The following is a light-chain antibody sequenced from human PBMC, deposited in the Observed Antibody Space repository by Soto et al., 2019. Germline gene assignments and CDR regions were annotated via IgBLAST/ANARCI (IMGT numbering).Light chain of an antibody. V-gene: IGLV2-14*01. J-gene: IGLJ1*01. CDR1: SSDVGGFNS. CDR3: SSSTSSSTYV. Sequence: QSALTQPASVSGSPGQSITISCTGTSSDVGGFNSVSWYQQRPDEAPKLIIYSVTHRASGLSDRFSGSKSDKTASLTISGLRTEDEAEYYCSSSTSSSTYVFGTGTKLTVL. CDR2: SVT.